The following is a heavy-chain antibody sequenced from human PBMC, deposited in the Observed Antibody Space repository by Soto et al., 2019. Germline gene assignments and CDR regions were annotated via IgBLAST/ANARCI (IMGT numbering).Heavy chain of an antibody. CDR3: ARGGVSLGDTAMADYYYYGMDV. CDR2: INVYNGNT. Sequence: ASVKVSCKASGYTFTNYGISWLRQAPGQGLEWMGWINVYNGNTKYAQKVQGRVTMTTDTSTSTAYMELRSLRSDDTAVYYCARGGVSLGDTAMADYYYYGMDVWGQGTTVTAP. J-gene: IGHJ6*02. CDR1: GYTFTNYG. V-gene: IGHV1-18*01. D-gene: IGHD5-18*01.